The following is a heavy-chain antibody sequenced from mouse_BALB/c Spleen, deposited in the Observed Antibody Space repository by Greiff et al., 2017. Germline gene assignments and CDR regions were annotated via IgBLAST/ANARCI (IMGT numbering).Heavy chain of an antibody. CDR3: ATNYVGYAMDY. J-gene: IGHJ4*01. CDR2: IWSGGST. Sequence: QVQLKESGPGLVQPSQSLSITCTVSGFSLTSYGVHWVRQSPGKGLEWLGVIWSGGSTDYNAAFISRLSISKDNSKSQVFFKMNSLQANDTAIYYCATNYVGYAMDYWGQGTSVTVSS. D-gene: IGHD2-1*01. V-gene: IGHV2-2*02. CDR1: GFSLTSYG.